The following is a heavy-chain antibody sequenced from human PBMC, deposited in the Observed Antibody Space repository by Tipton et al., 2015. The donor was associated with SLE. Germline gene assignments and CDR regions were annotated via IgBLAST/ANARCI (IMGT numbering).Heavy chain of an antibody. Sequence: GSLRLSCAASGFTFSSYAMSWVRQAPGKGLEWVSGISGSGGSTYYADSVKGRFTISRDNSKNALSLQMNSLRADDTAVYYCAKTSTAAAIGFHLGYWGQGTLVTVSS. D-gene: IGHD2-2*02. CDR1: GFTFSSYA. V-gene: IGHV3-23*01. J-gene: IGHJ4*02. CDR3: AKTSTAAAIGFHLGY. CDR2: ISGSGGST.